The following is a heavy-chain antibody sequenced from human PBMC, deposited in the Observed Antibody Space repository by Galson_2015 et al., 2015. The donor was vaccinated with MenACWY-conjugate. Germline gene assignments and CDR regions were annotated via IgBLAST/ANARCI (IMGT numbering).Heavy chain of an antibody. Sequence: QSGAEVKKPGESLKISCKGSGYSFTNYWLGWVRQMPGKGLEWMGIIYPADSNTRYSPSFQGQVTISVDKSISTAYLQWSSLKASDNAIYYCATRPSGTYSSVSFFYWGQGTLVTVSS. D-gene: IGHD3-10*01. CDR1: GYSFTNYW. J-gene: IGHJ4*02. V-gene: IGHV5-51*01. CDR2: IYPADSNT. CDR3: ATRPSGTYSSVSFFY.